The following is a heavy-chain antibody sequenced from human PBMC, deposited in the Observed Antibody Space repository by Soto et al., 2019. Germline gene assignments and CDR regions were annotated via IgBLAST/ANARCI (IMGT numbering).Heavy chain of an antibody. V-gene: IGHV4-4*02. CDR1: GGSITKSNW. CDR3: ARTHYHNCGCLDP. J-gene: IGHJ5*02. D-gene: IGHD2-21*01. CDR2: VYYDGTT. Sequence: QVQLQESGPGLVKPSGTLSLTCDVSGGSITKSNWWSWVRQTRGKGLEWIGEVYYDGTTKRNPSLKSRVTISVGGSKTQVSMKLPSVTVADTAVYYCARTHYHNCGCLDPWGQGTLVTV.